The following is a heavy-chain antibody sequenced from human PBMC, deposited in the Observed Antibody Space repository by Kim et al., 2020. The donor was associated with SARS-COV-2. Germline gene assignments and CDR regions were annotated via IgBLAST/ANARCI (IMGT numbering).Heavy chain of an antibody. D-gene: IGHD3-10*01. J-gene: IGHJ6*02. CDR1: GYTFTSYA. CDR2: INTNTGNP. CDR3: ARGGGWFGELFVYYYGMDV. V-gene: IGHV7-4-1*02. Sequence: ASVKVSCKASGYTFTSYAMNWVRQAPGQGLEWMGWINTNTGNPTYAQGFTGRFVFSLDTSVSTAYLQISSLKAEDTAVYYCARGGGWFGELFVYYYGMDVWGQGTTVTVSS.